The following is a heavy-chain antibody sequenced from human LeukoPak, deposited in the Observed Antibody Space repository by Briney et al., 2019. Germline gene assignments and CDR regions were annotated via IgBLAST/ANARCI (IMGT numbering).Heavy chain of an antibody. D-gene: IGHD4-11*01. CDR2: INPNSGGT. CDR3: ARGGSNYPLDYYYMDV. CDR1: GYTFTGYY. V-gene: IGHV1-2*06. J-gene: IGHJ6*03. Sequence: ASVKVSCKASGYTFTGYYMHWVRQAPGQGLEWMGRINPNSGGTNYAQKFQGRVTMTRDTSISTAYMELSRLRSEDTAVYYCARGGSNYPLDYYYMDVWGKGTTVTVSS.